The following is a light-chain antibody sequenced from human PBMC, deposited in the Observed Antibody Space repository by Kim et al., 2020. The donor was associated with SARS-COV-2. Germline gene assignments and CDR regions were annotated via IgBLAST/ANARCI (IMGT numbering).Light chain of an antibody. V-gene: IGKV3-15*01. CDR2: GAS. J-gene: IGKJ4*01. Sequence: VSPGERATLSCRASQSVRSNLAWYQQKPGQAPRLLIYGASTRATGIPARFSGSGSGTEFTLTISSLQSEDLAVYYCQQYNNWPLTFGGGTKVEIK. CDR1: QSVRSN. CDR3: QQYNNWPLT.